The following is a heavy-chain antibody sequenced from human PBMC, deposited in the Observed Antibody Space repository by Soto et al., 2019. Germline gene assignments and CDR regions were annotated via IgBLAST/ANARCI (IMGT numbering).Heavy chain of an antibody. J-gene: IGHJ4*02. V-gene: IGHV4-34*01. Sequence: QVQLQQWGAGLLKPSETLSLNCAVTGGSLSGYYWSWIRQPPGKGLEWIGEVKDGGHTNYSPSLRGRVPRPSATANHQCPRRLNSVTAADTGVYYCARGQEGVVATHWDEGSLVTVSS. CDR2: VKDGGHT. CDR1: GGSLSGYY. D-gene: IGHD5-12*01. CDR3: ARGQEGVVATH.